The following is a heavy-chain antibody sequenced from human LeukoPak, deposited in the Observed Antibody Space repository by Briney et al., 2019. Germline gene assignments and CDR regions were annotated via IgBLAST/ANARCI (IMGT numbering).Heavy chain of an antibody. CDR3: ARGLPIDY. V-gene: IGHV1-69*02. CDR2: IFPILGIA. CDR1: GYTFTSYS. Sequence: SGVKVSCKASGYTFTSYSISLVRLAPGPGLEWMGRIFPILGIANYAQKFQGRVTITADKSTSTAYMELSSLRSEDTAVSYCARGLPIDYWGQGTLVTVSS. D-gene: IGHD3-16*01. J-gene: IGHJ4*02.